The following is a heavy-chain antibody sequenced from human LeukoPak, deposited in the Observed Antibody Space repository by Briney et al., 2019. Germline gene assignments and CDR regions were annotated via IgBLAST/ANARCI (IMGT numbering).Heavy chain of an antibody. CDR1: GGSISSYS. Sequence: SETLSLTCTVSGGSISSYSWSWIRQPPGKGLEWIGYIYYSGSTNYNPSLKSRVTISVDTSKNQFSLWLSSVTAADTAVYYCARGPGNGYSFDYWGQGTLVTVSS. J-gene: IGHJ4*02. D-gene: IGHD5-24*01. CDR2: IYYSGST. CDR3: ARGPGNGYSFDY. V-gene: IGHV4-59*01.